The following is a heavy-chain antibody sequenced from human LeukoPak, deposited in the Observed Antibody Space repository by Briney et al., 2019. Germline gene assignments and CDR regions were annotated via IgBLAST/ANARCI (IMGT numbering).Heavy chain of an antibody. J-gene: IGHJ4*02. CDR2: IYYSGST. D-gene: IGHD6-13*01. CDR3: ARHVIAAAGADGSY. Sequence: SETLSLTCTVSGGSISSSSYYWGWIRQPPGKGLEWIGSIYYSGSTYYNPSLKSRVTISVDTSKNQFSLKLSSVTAADTAVYYCARHVIAAAGADGSYWGQGTLVTVSS. CDR1: GGSISSSSYY. V-gene: IGHV4-39*01.